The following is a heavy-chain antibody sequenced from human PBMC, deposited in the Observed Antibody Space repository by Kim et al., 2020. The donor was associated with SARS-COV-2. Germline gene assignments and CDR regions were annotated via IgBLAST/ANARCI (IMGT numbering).Heavy chain of an antibody. V-gene: IGHV3-74*01. D-gene: IGHD3-10*01. Sequence: GSLRLSCAASGFTFSSSFMHWVRQAPGKGLVWVSRINTDGSSTSYAESVKGRFTISRDNAKNTLHLQMNSLRDEDTAVYYCARYYGSGTYACDIWGQGTMVTVSS. CDR1: GFTFSSSF. J-gene: IGHJ3*02. CDR3: ARYYGSGTYACDI. CDR2: INTDGSST.